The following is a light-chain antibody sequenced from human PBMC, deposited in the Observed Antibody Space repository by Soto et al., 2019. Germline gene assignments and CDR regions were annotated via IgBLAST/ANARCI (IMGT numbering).Light chain of an antibody. V-gene: IGKV3-15*01. CDR2: GAS. CDR1: QSISTN. Sequence: EIVMRQSPATLSVSPGERASLSCRASQSISTNLAWYQQKPGQAPRLLIYGASTRATGIPARFSGSGSGTEFTLTISSPQSEDFAVYYCQQYNKWPLTFGPGTKVDIK. CDR3: QQYNKWPLT. J-gene: IGKJ3*01.